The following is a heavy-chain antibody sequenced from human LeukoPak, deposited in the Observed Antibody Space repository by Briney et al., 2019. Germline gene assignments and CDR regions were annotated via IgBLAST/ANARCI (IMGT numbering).Heavy chain of an antibody. D-gene: IGHD1-26*01. CDR3: ARAVGYYFDY. CDR2: ISGSGGST. J-gene: IGHJ4*02. Sequence: PGGSLRLSCAASGFTFSSYAMSRVRQAPGKGLEWVSAISGSGGSTYYADSVKGRFTISRDNSKNTLYLQMNSLRDEDTAVYYCARAVGYYFDYWGQGTLVTVSS. CDR1: GFTFSSYA. V-gene: IGHV3-23*01.